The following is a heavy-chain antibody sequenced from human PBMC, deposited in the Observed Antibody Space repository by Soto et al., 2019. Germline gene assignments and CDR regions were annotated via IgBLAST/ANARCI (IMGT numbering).Heavy chain of an antibody. Sequence: QVQLVQSGAEVKKPGSSVKVSCKASGGTFSSYAISWVRQAPGQGLEWMGGIIPIFGTANYAQKFQGRVTITADESTSTAYMELSSLRSEDTVVYDCAREALRYFDWLLDAFDIWGQGTMVTVSS. D-gene: IGHD3-9*01. CDR1: GGTFSSYA. J-gene: IGHJ3*02. CDR3: AREALRYFDWLLDAFDI. CDR2: IIPIFGTA. V-gene: IGHV1-69*01.